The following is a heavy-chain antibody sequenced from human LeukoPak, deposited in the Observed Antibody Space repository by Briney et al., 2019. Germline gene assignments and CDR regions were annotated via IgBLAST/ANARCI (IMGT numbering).Heavy chain of an antibody. Sequence: SETLSLTCSVSGGSISSSSNCWGWIRQPPGKGLEWIGSICYSGSTFYNPSLKSRVSISVDTSKNQFSLKVTSVTAADTAVYYCATQNYGDSVGYRLEYWGQGTLVTVSS. D-gene: IGHD3-22*01. CDR3: ATQNYGDSVGYRLEY. J-gene: IGHJ4*02. CDR2: ICYSGST. CDR1: GGSISSSSNC. V-gene: IGHV4-39*07.